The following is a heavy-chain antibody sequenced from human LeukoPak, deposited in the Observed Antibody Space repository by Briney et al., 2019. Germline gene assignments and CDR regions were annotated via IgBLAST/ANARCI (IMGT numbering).Heavy chain of an antibody. CDR2: IKSNSGGT. CDR1: GYTFTDYY. J-gene: IGHJ4*02. V-gene: IGHV1-2*02. CDR3: ARSDASGWKDF. Sequence: APVKVSCKASGYTFTDYYMHWVRQAPGQGLEWVGWIKSNSGGTNYAQKFQGRVTMTRDTSISAAYMELSRLTSDDAAVYYCARSDASGWKDFWGQGTLVTVSS. D-gene: IGHD6-19*01.